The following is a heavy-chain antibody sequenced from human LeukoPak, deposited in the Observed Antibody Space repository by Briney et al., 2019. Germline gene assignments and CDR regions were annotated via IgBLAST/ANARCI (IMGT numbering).Heavy chain of an antibody. CDR2: INPNSGGT. D-gene: IGHD3-10*01. J-gene: IGHJ4*02. CDR3: ARVTLYGSCDY. Sequence: GASVKVSCKASGYTFTGYYMHWVRQAPGQGLEWMGWINPNSGGTNYAQKFQGWVTMTRDTSISTAYMELRSLRSDDTAVYYCARVTLYGSCDYWGQGTLVTVSS. V-gene: IGHV1-2*04. CDR1: GYTFTGYY.